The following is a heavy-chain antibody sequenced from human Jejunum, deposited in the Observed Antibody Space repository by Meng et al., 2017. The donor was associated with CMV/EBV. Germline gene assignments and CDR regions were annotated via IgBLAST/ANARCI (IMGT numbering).Heavy chain of an antibody. V-gene: IGHV4-39*07. J-gene: IGHJ4*02. D-gene: IGHD3-3*01. CDR3: ARGIYDFWEPDY. CDR2: IYYTGTT. CDR1: SDSITKNSHC. Sequence: HRQLQPAGHFLVKPSETLSLTGPVLSDSITKNSHCWGWIRQSPGKGLEWIGTIYYTGTTYNNPSLKSRVAISIDTSKNQFSLKLTSVTAADTAKYYCARGIYDFWEPDYWGQGTLVTVSS.